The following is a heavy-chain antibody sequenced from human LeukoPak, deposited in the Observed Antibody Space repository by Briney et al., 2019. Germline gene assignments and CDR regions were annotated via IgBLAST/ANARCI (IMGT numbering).Heavy chain of an antibody. V-gene: IGHV1-46*01. D-gene: IGHD6-13*01. Sequence: ASVKVSCKASGYTFTSYYMHWVRQAPGQGLEWMGIINPSGGSTSYAQKFQGRVTMTRDTSTSTVYMELSSLRSEDTAGYYCARVSSIRCIAAAFSLGYWGQGTLVTVSS. CDR3: ARVSSIRCIAAAFSLGY. J-gene: IGHJ4*02. CDR1: GYTFTSYY. CDR2: INPSGGST.